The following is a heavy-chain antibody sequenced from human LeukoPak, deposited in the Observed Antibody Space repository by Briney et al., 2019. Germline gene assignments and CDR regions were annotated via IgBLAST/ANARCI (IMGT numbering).Heavy chain of an antibody. Sequence: PSETLSLTCTVSGGSISSSSYYWGWIRQPPGKGLEWIGSIYYSGSTYYNPSLKSRVTISVDTSKNQFSLKLSSVTAADTAMYYCAREMKYYYGSGSRGHFDLWGRGTLVTVSS. CDR2: IYYSGST. V-gene: IGHV4-39*07. J-gene: IGHJ2*01. CDR1: GGSISSSSYY. CDR3: AREMKYYYGSGSRGHFDL. D-gene: IGHD3-10*01.